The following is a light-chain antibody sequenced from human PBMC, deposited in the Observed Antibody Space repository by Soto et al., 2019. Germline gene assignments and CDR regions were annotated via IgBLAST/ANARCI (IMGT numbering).Light chain of an antibody. CDR2: GIS. CDR3: QQHSKWPIT. CDR1: QSVDIN. Sequence: EIVMTQSPGTLSLSPGETATLSCRASQSVDINYLAWYQQKPGQAPRLLVYGISTRATDIPARFSGSGSGTEFTLTISSLQSEDFGIYYCQQHSKWPITFGQGTRLEIK. J-gene: IGKJ5*01. V-gene: IGKV3-15*01.